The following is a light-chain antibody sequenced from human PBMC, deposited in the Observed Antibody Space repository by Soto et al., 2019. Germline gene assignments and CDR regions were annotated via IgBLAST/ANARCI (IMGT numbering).Light chain of an antibody. CDR1: QSVDSR. Sequence: EVVMTQSPATLSVSPGEGATLSCKASQSVDSRLAWYQQKPGQAPRLLIEGASSRATDIPARFSGSGSGTEFTLTSSSLYSEDFAVYYCQQNSKWPLAFGGGTRVEIK. CDR2: GAS. CDR3: QQNSKWPLA. V-gene: IGKV3-15*01. J-gene: IGKJ4*01.